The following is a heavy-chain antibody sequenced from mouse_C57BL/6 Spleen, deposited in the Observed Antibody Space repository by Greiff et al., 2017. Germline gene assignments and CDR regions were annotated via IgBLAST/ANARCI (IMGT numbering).Heavy chain of an antibody. J-gene: IGHJ2*01. Sequence: VKLQESGPELVKPGASVKISCKASGYAFSSSWMNWVKQRPGKGLEWIGRIYPGDGDTNYNGKFKGKATLTADKSSSTAYMQLSSLTSEDSAVYFCARYSNWSSFDYWGQGTTLTVSS. CDR1: GYAFSSSW. D-gene: IGHD4-1*01. CDR3: ARYSNWSSFDY. V-gene: IGHV1-82*01. CDR2: IYPGDGDT.